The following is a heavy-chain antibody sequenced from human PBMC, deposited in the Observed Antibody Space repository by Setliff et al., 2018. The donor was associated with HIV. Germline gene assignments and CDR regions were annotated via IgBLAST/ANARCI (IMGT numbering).Heavy chain of an antibody. J-gene: IGHJ4*02. CDR3: TRTVAGTDY. CDR1: GFTFSGSA. V-gene: IGHV3-73*01. Sequence: PGGSLRLSCAASGFTFSGSAMHWVRQASGKGLEWVGRIRSKANNYATAYAASVKGRFIISRDDSKNTAYLQMNSLKTEDTAVYYCTRTVAGTDYWGQGTLVTVSS. D-gene: IGHD6-19*01. CDR2: IRSKANNYAT.